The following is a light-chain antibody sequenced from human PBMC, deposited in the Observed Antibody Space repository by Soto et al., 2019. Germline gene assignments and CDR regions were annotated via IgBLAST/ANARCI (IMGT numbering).Light chain of an antibody. CDR2: KAS. CDR3: QQYNSYWT. J-gene: IGKJ1*01. CDR1: QSISSW. V-gene: IGKV1-5*03. Sequence: DIQMTQSPSTLSASVGDRVTITCRASQSISSWLAWYQQKPGKAPKLLIYKASSLESGVPSRFSGSGSGTEFTLTISRLQPEDFATYYCQQYNSYWTLGQGTKVEIK.